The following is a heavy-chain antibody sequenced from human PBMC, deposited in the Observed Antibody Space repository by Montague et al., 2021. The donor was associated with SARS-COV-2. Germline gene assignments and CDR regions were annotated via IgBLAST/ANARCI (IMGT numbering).Heavy chain of an antibody. CDR1: GFSFSFYA. CDR2: FRGSGGST. Sequence: SLRLSCAASGFSFSFYAMSWVRQAPGKGLEWVSGFRGSGGSTHYADSVKGRFTISRDNSKNTLYPQMNSLRAGDTAVYYCARMDILTAYPDDYWGQGTLVTVSS. D-gene: IGHD3-9*01. J-gene: IGHJ4*02. V-gene: IGHV3-23*01. CDR3: ARMDILTAYPDDY.